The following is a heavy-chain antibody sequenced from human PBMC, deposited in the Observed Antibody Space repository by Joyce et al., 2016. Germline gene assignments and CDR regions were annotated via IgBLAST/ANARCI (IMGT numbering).Heavy chain of an antibody. Sequence: EVQLVESGGGLVKPGGSLRISCAASGFTFSTSSMSWFRRAPGKGLEGVSAISRDSTYIFYADSVKGRFTGSRDNAKNSLYLQMNSLRAEDTAVFFCARGGIVYDYSMDLWGQGTTVTVSS. D-gene: IGHD3-22*01. V-gene: IGHV3-21*02. CDR2: ISRDSTYI. CDR3: ARGGIVYDYSMDL. J-gene: IGHJ6*02. CDR1: GFTFSTSS.